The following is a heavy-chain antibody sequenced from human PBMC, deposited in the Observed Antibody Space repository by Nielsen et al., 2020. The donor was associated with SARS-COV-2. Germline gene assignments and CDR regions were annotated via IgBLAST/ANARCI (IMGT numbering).Heavy chain of an antibody. J-gene: IGHJ4*02. CDR2: ISGSGGST. D-gene: IGHD1-26*01. CDR1: GFTFSSYA. V-gene: IGHV3-23*01. CDR3: AKDQSGVGATVTDY. Sequence: GESLKISCAASGFTFSSYAMSWVRQAPGKGLEWVSAISGSGGSTYYADSVKGRFTISRDNSKNTLYLQMDSLRAEDTAVYYCAKDQSGVGATVTDYWGQGTLVTVSS.